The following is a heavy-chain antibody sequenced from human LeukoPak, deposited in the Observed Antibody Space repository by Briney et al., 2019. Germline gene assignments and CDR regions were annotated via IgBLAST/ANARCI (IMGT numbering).Heavy chain of an antibody. D-gene: IGHD1-7*01. CDR2: ISGSGGST. V-gene: IGHV3-23*01. CDR1: GFTFSSYA. J-gene: IGHJ4*02. CDR3: AKDLGNWNSGTQGSY. Sequence: GGSLRLSCAASGFTFSSYAMSWVRQAPGKGLEWVSAISGSGGSTYYADSVKGRFTISRDNSKNTLYLQMNSLRAEDTAVYYCAKDLGNWNSGTQGSYWGQGTLVTVSS.